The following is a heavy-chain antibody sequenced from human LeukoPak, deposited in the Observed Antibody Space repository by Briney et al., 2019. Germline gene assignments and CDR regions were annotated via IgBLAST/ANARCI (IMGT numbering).Heavy chain of an antibody. CDR3: ARDYSYSSSAAPHT. CDR1: GLSVSSYS. Sequence: GGSLRLSCAATGLSVSSYSMNWVRQAPGKGLEWVSSISSSSSYIYYADSVKGRFTISRDNAKNSLYLQMNSLRAEDTAVYYCARDYSYSSSAAPHTWGQGTLVTVSS. V-gene: IGHV3-21*01. D-gene: IGHD6-6*01. CDR2: ISSSSSYI. J-gene: IGHJ4*02.